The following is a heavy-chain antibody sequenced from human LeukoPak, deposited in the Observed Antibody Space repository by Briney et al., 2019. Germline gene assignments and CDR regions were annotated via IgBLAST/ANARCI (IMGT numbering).Heavy chain of an antibody. CDR2: INHSGST. J-gene: IGHJ6*02. CDR3: ASSPPYYYGMDV. CDR1: GGSISSSSYY. Sequence: SETLSLTCTVSGGSISSSSYYWSWIRQPPGKGLEWIGEINHSGSTNYNPSLKSRVTISVDTSKNQFSLKLSSVTAADTAVYYCASSPPYYYGMDVWGQGTTVTVSS. V-gene: IGHV4-39*07.